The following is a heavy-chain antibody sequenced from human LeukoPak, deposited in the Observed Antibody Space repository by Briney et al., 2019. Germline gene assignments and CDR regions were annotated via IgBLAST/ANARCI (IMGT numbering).Heavy chain of an antibody. V-gene: IGHV3-48*04. CDR2: ISSSSNTI. Sequence: GGSLRLSCAASGFTFSTYAMNWVRQAPGKGLEWVTYISSSSNTIDYADSVQGRFTISRENSNNSLYLQLTSLRAEDTAVYYCARDGYDFWSGYPTTVDFWGQGTLVTVSS. J-gene: IGHJ4*02. D-gene: IGHD3-3*01. CDR3: ARDGYDFWSGYPTTVDF. CDR1: GFTFSTYA.